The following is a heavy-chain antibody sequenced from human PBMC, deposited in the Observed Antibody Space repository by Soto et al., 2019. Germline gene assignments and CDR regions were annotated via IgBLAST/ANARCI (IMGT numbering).Heavy chain of an antibody. CDR1: GYTFTGYY. Sequence: ASVKVSCKASGYTFTGYYMHWVRQAPGQGLEWMGWINPNSGGTNYAQKFQGRVTMTRDTSISTAYMELSRLRSDDTAVYYCAREIRPPLQYANWFDPWGQGTLVTVS. D-gene: IGHD4-4*01. V-gene: IGHV1-2*02. CDR3: AREIRPPLQYANWFDP. CDR2: INPNSGGT. J-gene: IGHJ5*02.